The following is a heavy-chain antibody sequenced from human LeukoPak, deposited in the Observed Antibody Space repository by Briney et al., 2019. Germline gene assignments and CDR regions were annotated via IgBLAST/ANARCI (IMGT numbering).Heavy chain of an antibody. CDR1: SGSISSYY. CDR3: ARRGVPALPGTVDY. V-gene: IGHV4-59*05. CDR2: IYYSGST. D-gene: IGHD1-14*01. Sequence: SETLSPTCTVSSGSISSYYWSWIRQPPGKGLEWIGSIYYSGSTYYNPSLKSRVTISVDTSKNQFSLKLSSVTAADTAVYYCARRGVPALPGTVDYWGQGTLVTVSS. J-gene: IGHJ4*02.